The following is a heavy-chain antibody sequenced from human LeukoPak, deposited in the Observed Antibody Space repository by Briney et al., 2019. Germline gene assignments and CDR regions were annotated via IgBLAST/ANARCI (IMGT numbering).Heavy chain of an antibody. Sequence: KPSETLSLTCTVSGGSISNTLYYWAWIRQPPGKGLEWIGEINHSGSTNYNPSLKSRVTISVDTSKNQFSLKLSSVTAADTAVYYCVFYGSGRAPFDYWGQGTLVTVSS. CDR1: GGSISNTLYY. CDR2: INHSGST. CDR3: VFYGSGRAPFDY. D-gene: IGHD3-10*01. V-gene: IGHV4-39*07. J-gene: IGHJ4*02.